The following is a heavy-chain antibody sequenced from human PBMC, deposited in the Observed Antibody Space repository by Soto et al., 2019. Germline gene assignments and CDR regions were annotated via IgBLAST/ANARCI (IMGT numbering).Heavy chain of an antibody. Sequence: GGSLRLSCAASGFTFSSYGMHWVRQAPGKGLEWVAVIWYDGSNKYYADSVKGRFTISRDNSKNTLYLQMNSLRAEDTAVYYCAAYSSSSGSYDAFDIWGQGTMVTV. J-gene: IGHJ3*02. CDR3: AAYSSSSGSYDAFDI. D-gene: IGHD6-6*01. CDR1: GFTFSSYG. V-gene: IGHV3-33*01. CDR2: IWYDGSNK.